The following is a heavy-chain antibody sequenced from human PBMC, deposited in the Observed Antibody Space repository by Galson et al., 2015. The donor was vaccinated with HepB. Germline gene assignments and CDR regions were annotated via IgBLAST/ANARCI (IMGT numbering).Heavy chain of an antibody. Sequence: SLRLSCAASTFIFSTFSMDWVRQAPGKGLEWVSYISSSSTTIYYADSVKGRFTISRDNAKNSLYLQMNSLRADDTAVYYCVFLRVYDLKPLDYWGQGTLVTVSS. CDR1: TFIFSTFS. J-gene: IGHJ4*02. D-gene: IGHD5/OR15-5a*01. V-gene: IGHV3-48*04. CDR3: VFLRVYDLKPLDY. CDR2: ISSSSTTI.